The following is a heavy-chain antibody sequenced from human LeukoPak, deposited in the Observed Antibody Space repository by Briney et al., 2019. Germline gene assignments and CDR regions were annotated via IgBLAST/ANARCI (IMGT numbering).Heavy chain of an antibody. V-gene: IGHV4-59*01. D-gene: IGHD3-22*01. J-gene: IGHJ6*02. Sequence: SETLSPTCTVSGGSISGYYWTWIRQPPGKGLEWIGYIYYSGSTNYNPSLKSRVTISVDTSKNQFSLKLSSVTAADTAVYYCARLKYYYDSRGPYYYYYGMDVWAKGPRSPSP. CDR3: ARLKYYYDSRGPYYYYYGMDV. CDR2: IYYSGST. CDR1: GGSISGYY.